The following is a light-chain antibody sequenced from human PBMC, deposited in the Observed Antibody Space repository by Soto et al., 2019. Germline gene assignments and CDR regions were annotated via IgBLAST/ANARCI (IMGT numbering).Light chain of an antibody. Sequence: QSALTQPASVSGSPGQSITISCTGTSSDVGTYNRVSWYQQHPGKAPKLMIYEGSERPSGVSTRFSGSKSGNTAFLRISGLQAEDEADYYCCSYAGDSVLIFGGGTKVTVL. CDR2: EGS. CDR1: SSDVGTYNR. V-gene: IGLV2-23*01. J-gene: IGLJ2*01. CDR3: CSYAGDSVLI.